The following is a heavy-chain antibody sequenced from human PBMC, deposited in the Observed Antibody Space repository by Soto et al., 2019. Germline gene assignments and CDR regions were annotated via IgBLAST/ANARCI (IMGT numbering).Heavy chain of an antibody. V-gene: IGHV5-10-1*01. J-gene: IGHJ6*02. CDR2: IDPSDSYT. D-gene: IGHD2-21*02. CDR3: ARRGVVTPFGDYYYGMDV. CDR1: GDSFTSYW. Sequence: GASLKISCTGSGDSFTSYWISWVRQMPGQGVEGMGRIDPSDSYTNYSPSFQGHVTISADKSISTAYLQWSSLKASDTAMYYCARRGVVTPFGDYYYGMDVWGQGTTVTVSS.